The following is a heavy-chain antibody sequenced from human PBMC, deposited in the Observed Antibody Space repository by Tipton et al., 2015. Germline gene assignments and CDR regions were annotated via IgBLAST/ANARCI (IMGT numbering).Heavy chain of an antibody. CDR2: MWSDGIKQ. D-gene: IGHD6-19*01. CDR1: GFSFRIYG. Sequence: SLRLSCAASGFSFRIYGFHWVRQAPGKGLEWVAVMWSDGIKQGYADSVKGRFTVSRDNSRNTVNLQMNRLRAEDTAVYYCAREGSGWYGADYWGQGTLVTVSS. CDR3: AREGSGWYGADY. V-gene: IGHV3-33*08. J-gene: IGHJ4*02.